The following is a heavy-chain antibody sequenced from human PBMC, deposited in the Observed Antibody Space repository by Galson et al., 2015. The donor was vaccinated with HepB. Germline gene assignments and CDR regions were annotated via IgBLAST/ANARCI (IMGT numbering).Heavy chain of an antibody. J-gene: IGHJ4*02. Sequence: SVKVSCKASGGTFSSYAISWVRQAPGQGLEWMGRIIPILGIANYAQKFQGRVTITADKSTSTAYMELSSLRSEDTAVYYCACDIVVVPAAIGTGTTVDYWGQGTLVTVSS. CDR3: ACDIVVVPAAIGTGTTVDY. CDR2: IIPILGIA. D-gene: IGHD2-2*01. V-gene: IGHV1-69*04. CDR1: GGTFSSYA.